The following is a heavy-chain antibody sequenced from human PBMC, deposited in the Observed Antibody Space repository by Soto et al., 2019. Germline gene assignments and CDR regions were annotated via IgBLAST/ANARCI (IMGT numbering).Heavy chain of an antibody. Sequence: EGQLLESGGGLVQPGGSLRLSCAASGFTFSSYAMSWVRQAPGKGLEWVSAITGTGGSTYYADSVKGQFTISRDNSKSTLDLQMKGLRAEDTALYYCAKDPDSSGYYQGRFYPWGQGTLVTVSS. CDR2: ITGTGGST. V-gene: IGHV3-23*01. CDR3: AKDPDSSGYYQGRFYP. J-gene: IGHJ5*02. CDR1: GFTFSSYA. D-gene: IGHD3-22*01.